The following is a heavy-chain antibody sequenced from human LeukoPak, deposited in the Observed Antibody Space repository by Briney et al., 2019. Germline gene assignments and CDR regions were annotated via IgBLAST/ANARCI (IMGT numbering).Heavy chain of an antibody. CDR2: IYTSGST. Sequence: SETLSLTCTVSGGSISSGSYYWSWIRQPAGKGLEWIGRIYTSGSTNYNPSLKSRVTISVDTSKNQFSLKLSSVTAADTAVYYCARDKGRGGWLQLHFDYWGQGTLVTVSS. D-gene: IGHD5-24*01. CDR1: GGSISSGSYY. J-gene: IGHJ4*02. V-gene: IGHV4-61*02. CDR3: ARDKGRGGWLQLHFDY.